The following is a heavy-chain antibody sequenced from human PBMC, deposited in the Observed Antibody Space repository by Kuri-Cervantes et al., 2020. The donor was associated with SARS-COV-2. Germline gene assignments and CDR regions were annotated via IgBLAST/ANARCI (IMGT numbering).Heavy chain of an antibody. Sequence: SVKVSCKASGDTFSAYAISWVRQAPGQGLGWMGRLSPVLRTTHYAQKFQGRLTITADNSTTTAYMDLGSLKSDDTAVYYCAVGGEYQMLGPYLNYWGQGTLVTVSS. J-gene: IGHJ4*02. CDR2: LSPVLRTT. D-gene: IGHD3-16*01. CDR3: AVGGEYQMLGPYLNY. CDR1: GDTFSAYA. V-gene: IGHV1-69*04.